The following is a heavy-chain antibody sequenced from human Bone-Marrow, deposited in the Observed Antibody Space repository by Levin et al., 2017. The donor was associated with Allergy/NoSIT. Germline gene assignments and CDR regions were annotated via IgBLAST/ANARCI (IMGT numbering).Heavy chain of an antibody. CDR2: IKPGGTVK. D-gene: IGHD3-22*01. CDR1: GFIFSQYW. V-gene: IGHV3-7*04. Sequence: SCAGSGFIFSQYWMTWVRQAPGKGLEWVANIKPGGTVKFYVDSVKGRFTISKDNDKNLLYLQMNSLRVEDTAVYYCARADYDSAWNSWGKGTLVTVSS. J-gene: IGHJ4*02. CDR3: ARADYDSAWNS.